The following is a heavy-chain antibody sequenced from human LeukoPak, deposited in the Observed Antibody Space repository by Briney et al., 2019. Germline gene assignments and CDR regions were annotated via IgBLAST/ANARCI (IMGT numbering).Heavy chain of an antibody. Sequence: PSETLSLTCTVSGASVSSGSYYWNWIRQPPGKGLEWIGYIYYTGSTNFNPSLKSRVTISLDTSKNQFSLKLSSVTAADTAVYYCARSRGAYYASSGSLDYWGQGTLVTVSS. CDR2: IYYTGST. J-gene: IGHJ4*02. V-gene: IGHV4-61*01. D-gene: IGHD3-22*01. CDR3: ARSRGAYYASSGSLDY. CDR1: GASVSSGSYY.